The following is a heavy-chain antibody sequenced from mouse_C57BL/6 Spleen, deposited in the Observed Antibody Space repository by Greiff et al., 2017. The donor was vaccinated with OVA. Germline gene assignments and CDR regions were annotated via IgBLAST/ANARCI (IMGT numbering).Heavy chain of an antibody. J-gene: IGHJ4*01. CDR2: ISDGGSYT. Sequence: EVQLVESGGGLVKPGGSLKLSCAASGFTFSSYAMSWVRQTPEKRLEWVATISDGGSYTYYPDNVKGRFTISRDNAKNNLYLQMSHLKSEDTAMYYCAREGNDYVYYAMDYWGQGTSVTVSS. D-gene: IGHD2-4*01. CDR1: GFTFSSYA. V-gene: IGHV5-4*01. CDR3: AREGNDYVYYAMDY.